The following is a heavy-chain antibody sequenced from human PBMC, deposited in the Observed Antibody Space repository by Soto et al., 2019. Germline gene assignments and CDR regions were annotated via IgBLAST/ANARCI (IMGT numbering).Heavy chain of an antibody. CDR1: GDSVSSNTAS. D-gene: IGHD5-12*01. CDR3: AKGDNLGPKTGYAFDT. V-gene: IGHV6-1*01. CDR2: TYFRSKWYN. J-gene: IGHJ4*02. Sequence: SQTLSLTCAISGDSVSSNTASWNWIRQSPSRGLEWLGRTYFRSKWYNDYAVSVKSRIIINPDTSNNQFSLQLNSVTPEDTAVYFCAKGDNLGPKTGYAFDTWGQGIMVTVSS.